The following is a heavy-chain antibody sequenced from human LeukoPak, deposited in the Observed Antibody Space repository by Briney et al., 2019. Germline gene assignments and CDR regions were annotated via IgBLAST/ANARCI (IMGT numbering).Heavy chain of an antibody. Sequence: ASVKVSCKAFGYTFTNYGINWVRQAPGQGLEWMGWINPNSGGTNYAQKFQGRVTMTRDTSISTAYMELSGLRSDDTAVYYCARANMVRGVGLFFDRNWFDPWGQGTLVTVSS. CDR2: INPNSGGT. J-gene: IGHJ5*02. D-gene: IGHD3-10*01. CDR1: GYTFTNYG. V-gene: IGHV1-2*02. CDR3: ARANMVRGVGLFFDRNWFDP.